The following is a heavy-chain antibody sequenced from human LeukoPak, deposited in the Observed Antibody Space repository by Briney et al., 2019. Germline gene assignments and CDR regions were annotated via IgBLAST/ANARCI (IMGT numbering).Heavy chain of an antibody. Sequence: SGGSLRLSCAASGFTFSSSRMHWVRQAPGKGLEWVPVISYDGSNKYYADSVKGRFNISRDNSKNTLYLRMNSLRAEDTCVYYCAKGKLPLYYFDYWGQGTLVTVSS. CDR3: AKGKLPLYYFDY. J-gene: IGHJ4*02. D-gene: IGHD1-26*01. V-gene: IGHV3-30*18. CDR2: ISYDGSNK. CDR1: GFTFSSSR.